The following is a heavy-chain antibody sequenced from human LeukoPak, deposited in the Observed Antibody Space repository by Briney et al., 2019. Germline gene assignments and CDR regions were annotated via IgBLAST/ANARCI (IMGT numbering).Heavy chain of an antibody. D-gene: IGHD6-19*01. V-gene: IGHV3-23*01. Sequence: GGSLRLSCVASGFRFSSYAMTWVRQAPGKGLEWVSGFSDSASSTYYAGSVEGRFTISRDNSKNTLYLDMNSLRAEDTAVYFCAKVYATGWSYFDYWGQGTLVTVSS. J-gene: IGHJ4*02. CDR3: AKVYATGWSYFDY. CDR1: GFRFSSYA. CDR2: FSDSASST.